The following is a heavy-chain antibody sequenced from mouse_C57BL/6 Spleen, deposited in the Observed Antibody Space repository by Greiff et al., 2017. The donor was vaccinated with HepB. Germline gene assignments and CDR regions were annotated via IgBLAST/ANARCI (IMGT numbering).Heavy chain of an antibody. D-gene: IGHD2-3*01. Sequence: VQLQQSGPELVKPGASVKIPCKASGYTFTDYNIDWVKQSHGKSLEWIGDINPNNGGTIYNQKFKGKATLTVDKSSSTAYMELRSLTSEDTAVYYCAREGDGYFYYFDYWGQGTTLTVSS. CDR1: GYTFTDYN. J-gene: IGHJ2*01. V-gene: IGHV1-18*01. CDR2: INPNNGGT. CDR3: AREGDGYFYYFDY.